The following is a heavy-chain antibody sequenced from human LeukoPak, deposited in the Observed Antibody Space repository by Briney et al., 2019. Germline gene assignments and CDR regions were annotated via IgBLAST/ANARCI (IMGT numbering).Heavy chain of an antibody. CDR2: ISYDGSNK. V-gene: IGHV3-30-3*01. J-gene: IGHJ4*02. D-gene: IGHD5-18*01. CDR1: GFTFSSYA. CDR3: ARAVTAMVPKEFDY. Sequence: GGSLRLSCAASGFTFSSYAMHWVRKAPGKGLEWVAVISYDGSNKYYADSVKGRFTISRDNSKNTLYLQMNSLRAEDTAVYYCARAVTAMVPKEFDYWGQGPLVTVSS.